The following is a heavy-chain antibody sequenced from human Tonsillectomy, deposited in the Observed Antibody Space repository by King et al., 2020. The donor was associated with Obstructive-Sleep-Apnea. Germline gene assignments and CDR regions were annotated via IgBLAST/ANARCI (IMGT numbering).Heavy chain of an antibody. J-gene: IGHJ5*02. D-gene: IGHD1-1*01. V-gene: IGHV1-18*01. CDR2: IIAYNGNT. Sequence: QLVQSGAEVKKPGASVKVSCKASGYTFSSYCFSWLRQAPGQGLEWMGWIIAYNGNTNYAQKLQGRVTMTTDTPTSTAYMELRSLSSNDTAVYYCARDRLIGTWCDPWGQGTLVTVSS. CDR1: GYTFSSYC. CDR3: ARDRLIGTWCDP.